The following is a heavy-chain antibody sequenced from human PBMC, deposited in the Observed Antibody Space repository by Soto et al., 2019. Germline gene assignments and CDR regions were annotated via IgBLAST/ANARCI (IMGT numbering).Heavy chain of an antibody. J-gene: IGHJ4*02. CDR2: ITTSGTT. D-gene: IGHD1-26*01. CDR3: ARGRGWELWGY. V-gene: IGHV3-48*02. CDR1: GFTFSSFT. Sequence: EVQLVESGGGLVQPGGSLRLSCAASGFTFSSFTMKWVRQAPGKGLEWVSDITTSGTTYYADSVKGRFTISRDNAKYSLYLQMNSLRDEDTAVYYCARGRGWELWGYWGQGALVTVSS.